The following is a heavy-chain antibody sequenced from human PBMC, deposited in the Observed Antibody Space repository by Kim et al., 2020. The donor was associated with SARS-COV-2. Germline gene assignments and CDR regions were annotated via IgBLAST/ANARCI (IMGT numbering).Heavy chain of an antibody. CDR2: I. CDR3: ARGKSTVAVDY. Sequence: IYYADSVKGRFTISRDNAKNSLYLQMNSLRAEDTAVYYCARGKSTVAVDYWGQGTLVTVSS. D-gene: IGHD4-17*01. V-gene: IGHV3-21*01. J-gene: IGHJ4*02.